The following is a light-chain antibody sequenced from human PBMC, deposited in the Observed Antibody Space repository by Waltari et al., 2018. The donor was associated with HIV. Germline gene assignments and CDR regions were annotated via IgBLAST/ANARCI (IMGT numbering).Light chain of an antibody. Sequence: DIQMTQSPPTLPASLGHRVTIPCRASQTISSWLAWYQQKPGKAPKLLIYKTSSLQTGVSSRFSGSGSGTEFTLTISRLRPDDFATYYCQEYSSHSRSFGQGTKLEI. CDR2: KTS. CDR3: QEYSSHSRS. V-gene: IGKV1-5*03. J-gene: IGKJ2*01. CDR1: QTISSW.